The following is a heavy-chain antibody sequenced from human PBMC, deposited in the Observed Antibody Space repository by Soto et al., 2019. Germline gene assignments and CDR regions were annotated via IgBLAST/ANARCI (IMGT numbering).Heavy chain of an antibody. Sequence: GGSLRLSCAVSGFTFSNAWMNWVRQAPGKGLEWVGRIKSNTDGGTTDYAAPVKGRFTISRDDSKNTQYLQMNSLKTEDTAVYYCTTPGIAVAGSRGVFAIWGQGTMVTVSS. CDR2: IKSNTDGGTT. V-gene: IGHV3-15*07. CDR3: TTPGIAVAGSRGVFAI. J-gene: IGHJ3*02. D-gene: IGHD6-19*01. CDR1: GFTFSNAW.